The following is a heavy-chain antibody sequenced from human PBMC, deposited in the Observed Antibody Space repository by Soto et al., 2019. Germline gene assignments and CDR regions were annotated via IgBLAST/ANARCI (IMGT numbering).Heavy chain of an antibody. CDR3: ARERSYGDSRGGDV. V-gene: IGHV3-53*01. J-gene: IGHJ6*01. CDR1: GFTVSSNY. Sequence: EVQLVESGGGLIQPGGSLRLSCAASGFTVSSNYMSWVRQAPGKGLEWVSVIYSGGSTYYADYVKGRFTIAIDNSXITLYHQRSSRRAMDAAVYYCARERSYGDSRGGDVWGQGTTVTVSS. D-gene: IGHD4-17*01. CDR2: IYSGGST.